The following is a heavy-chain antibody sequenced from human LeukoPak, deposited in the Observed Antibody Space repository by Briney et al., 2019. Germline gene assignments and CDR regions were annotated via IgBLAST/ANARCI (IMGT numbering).Heavy chain of an antibody. CDR2: ISWNSRSI. J-gene: IGHJ6*02. CDR1: GFTFDDYV. V-gene: IGHV3-9*01. CDR3: TKGEIYGMDV. Sequence: GRSLRLSCAASGFTFDDYVMHWVRQAPGKGLEWVSGISWNSRSIGYADSVKGRFTISRDNAKKFLYLQMNSLRAEDTALYYCTKGEIYGMDVWGQGTTVTASS.